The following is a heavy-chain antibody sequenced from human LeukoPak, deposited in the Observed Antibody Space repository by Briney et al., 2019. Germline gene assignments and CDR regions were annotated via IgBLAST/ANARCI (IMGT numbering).Heavy chain of an antibody. D-gene: IGHD3-10*01. J-gene: IGHJ4*02. Sequence: GGSLRLSCAASGFTFSDNYMTWVRQAPGRGLEWLSYISGNGRDIQYADSVKGRFTISRDNAKNLLSLQMDSLRVEDTAVYYCARGEYYYGSGNLYWGQGTLVTVSS. CDR2: ISGNGRDI. CDR3: ARGEYYYGSGNLY. V-gene: IGHV3-11*04. CDR1: GFTFSDNY.